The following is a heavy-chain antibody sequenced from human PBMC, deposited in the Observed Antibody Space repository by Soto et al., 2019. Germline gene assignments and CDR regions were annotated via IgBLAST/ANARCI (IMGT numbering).Heavy chain of an antibody. CDR2: ISSSGGSA. Sequence: EVLVLESGGGLVQPGGSLRLSCSGSGFAFRNYAMTWVRQAPGKGLEWVSGISSSGGSAFYADSVKGRFTISRDNSENTLFLQMKTLRAEDTALYYCAKAFSGCPNWFDTWGQGTLVAVSS. D-gene: IGHD5-12*01. CDR3: AKAFSGCPNWFDT. V-gene: IGHV3-23*01. J-gene: IGHJ5*02. CDR1: GFAFRNYA.